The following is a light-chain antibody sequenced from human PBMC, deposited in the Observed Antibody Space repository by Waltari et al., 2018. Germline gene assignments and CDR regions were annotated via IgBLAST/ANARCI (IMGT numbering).Light chain of an antibody. CDR2: GAS. J-gene: IGKJ2*01. CDR3: QQYGSSPPYT. Sequence: EIVLTQSPGTLSLSPGERATLSCRASQSVSSSYLTWYQQKPGQAPRLLIYGASSGATGSPDRLSGSGSGTDFTLTISRLEPEDCAVYYCQQYGSSPPYTFGQGTKLEIK. V-gene: IGKV3-20*01. CDR1: QSVSSSY.